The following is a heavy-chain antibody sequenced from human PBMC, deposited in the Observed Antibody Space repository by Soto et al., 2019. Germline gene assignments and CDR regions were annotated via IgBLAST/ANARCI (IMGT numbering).Heavy chain of an antibody. CDR3: AKDLDSGYSYSPPSGY. V-gene: IGHV3-30*18. CDR2: ISYDGNNK. Sequence: QVQLVESGGGVVQRGRSLRLSCAASGFTFSTYGMHWVRQAPGKGLEWVAVISYDGNNKYYADSVKGRFTISRDNSNNTLYLQMNSLRAEDTAVYYCAKDLDSGYSYSPPSGYWGQGTLVTVSS. CDR1: GFTFSTYG. D-gene: IGHD5-18*01. J-gene: IGHJ4*02.